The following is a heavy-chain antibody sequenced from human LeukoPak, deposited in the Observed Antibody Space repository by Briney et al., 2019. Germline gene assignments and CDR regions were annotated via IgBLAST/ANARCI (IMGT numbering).Heavy chain of an antibody. V-gene: IGHV3-30*02. CDR3: AKDSAYYYDSSGYYYD. J-gene: IGHJ4*02. CDR2: IRYDGTNK. D-gene: IGHD3-22*01. Sequence: GGSLRLSCAASGFTVSSFGMHWVRQAPGKGLEWGAFIRYDGTNKYYADSVKGRFTISRDNSKNTLYLQMNSLRAEDTAMYYCAKDSAYYYDSSGYYYDWGQGTLVTVSS. CDR1: GFTVSSFG.